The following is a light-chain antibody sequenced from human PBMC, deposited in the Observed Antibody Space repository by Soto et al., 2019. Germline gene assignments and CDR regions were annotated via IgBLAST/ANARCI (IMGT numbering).Light chain of an antibody. CDR2: DAS. J-gene: IGKJ5*01. Sequence: EIVLTQSAATLSLSPGERATLSCRASQSVSSYLAWYQQKPGQAPRLLIYDASNRATGIPARFSGSGSGTDFTLTISSLEPEDFAVYYCQQRSKSITFGQGTRLEIK. CDR3: QQRSKSIT. CDR1: QSVSSY. V-gene: IGKV3-11*01.